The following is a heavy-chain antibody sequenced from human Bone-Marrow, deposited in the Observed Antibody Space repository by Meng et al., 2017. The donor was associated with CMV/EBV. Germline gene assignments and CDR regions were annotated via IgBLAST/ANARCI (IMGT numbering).Heavy chain of an antibody. V-gene: IGHV1-69*05. CDR2: IIPIFGTA. CDR3: ARQGITMVRGATNWFDP. CDR1: GGTFSSYA. D-gene: IGHD3-10*01. Sequence: SVKVSCKASGGTFSSYAISWVRQAPGQGLEWMGGIIPIFGTANYAQKFQGRVTITTDESTSTAYMELSSLRSEDMAVYYCARQGITMVRGATNWFDPWGQGTLVTVSS. J-gene: IGHJ5*02.